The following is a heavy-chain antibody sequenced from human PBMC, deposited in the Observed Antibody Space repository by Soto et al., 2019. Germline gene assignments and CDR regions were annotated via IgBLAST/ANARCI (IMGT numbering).Heavy chain of an antibody. Sequence: SETLSVTCSVSGGPISSGVYFWSWIRQHPGKGLEWIGYISYSGSTYYNPSLKSRLTISVDTSKNQFSLQLRSVTAADTALYHCARYLNTAGWFDPWGQGTLVTVSS. CDR2: ISYSGST. J-gene: IGHJ5*02. CDR1: GGPISSGVYF. D-gene: IGHD2-2*01. V-gene: IGHV4-31*03. CDR3: ARYLNTAGWFDP.